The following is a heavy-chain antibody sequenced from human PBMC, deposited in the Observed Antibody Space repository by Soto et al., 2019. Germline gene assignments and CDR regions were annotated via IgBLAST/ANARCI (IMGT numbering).Heavy chain of an antibody. Sequence: QLQLQESGSGLVKPSQTLSLTCAVSGGSISSGGYSWSWIRQPPGKGLEWIGYIYHSGSTYYNPSLKSRVTKPKDRPKTHFPLKLSFVPAAAPAVYSCARVPDYGGQGTLVTVPS. CDR2: IYHSGST. D-gene: IGHD2-2*01. V-gene: IGHV4-30-2*01. CDR1: GGSISSGGYS. CDR3: ARVPDY. J-gene: IGHJ4*02.